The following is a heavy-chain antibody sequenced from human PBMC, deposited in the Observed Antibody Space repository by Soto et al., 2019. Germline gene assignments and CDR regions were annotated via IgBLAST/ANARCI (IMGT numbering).Heavy chain of an antibody. V-gene: IGHV4-34*01. CDR2: INHSGST. CDR3: AKDPRNWNDVRGSDYYYYYGMDV. Sequence: SETLSLTCAVYGGSFSGYYWSWIRQPPGKGLEWIGEINHSGSTNYNPSLKSRVTISVDTSKNQFSLKLSSVTAADTAVYYCAKDPRNWNDVRGSDYYYYYGMDVWGQGTTVTVSS. J-gene: IGHJ6*02. D-gene: IGHD1-20*01. CDR1: GGSFSGYY.